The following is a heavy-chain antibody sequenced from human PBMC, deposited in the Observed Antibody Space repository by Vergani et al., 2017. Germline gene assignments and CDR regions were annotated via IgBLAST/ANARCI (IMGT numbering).Heavy chain of an antibody. CDR1: GGSISSGGYY. D-gene: IGHD4-17*01. V-gene: IGHV4-31*03. CDR3: ARDARLGYGDYGGVFDY. Sequence: QVQLPESGPGLVKPSQPLSLTCTVSGGSISSGGYYWSWIRQHPGKGLEWIGYIYYSGSTYYNPSLKSRVTISVDTSKNQFSLKLSSVTAADTAVYYCARDARLGYGDYGGVFDYWGQGTLVTVSS. J-gene: IGHJ4*02. CDR2: IYYSGST.